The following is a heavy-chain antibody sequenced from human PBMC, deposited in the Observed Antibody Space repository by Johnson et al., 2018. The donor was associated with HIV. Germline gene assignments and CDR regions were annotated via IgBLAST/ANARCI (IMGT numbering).Heavy chain of an antibody. CDR1: GFTFSSYW. CDR3: ARDIVGAPDAFDI. Sequence: EKLVESGGGLVQPGRSLRLSCAASGFTFSSYWMRWVRQAPGKGLVWVAVISYDGSNKYYADSVKGRITISRDNSKNTLYVQMNSLRAEDTAVYYCARDIVGAPDAFDIWGQGTMVTVSS. D-gene: IGHD1-26*01. CDR2: ISYDGSNK. J-gene: IGHJ3*02. V-gene: IGHV3-30*03.